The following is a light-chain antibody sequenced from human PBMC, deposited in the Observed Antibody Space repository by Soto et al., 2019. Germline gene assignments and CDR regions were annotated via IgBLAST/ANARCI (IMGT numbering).Light chain of an antibody. J-gene: IGLJ3*02. CDR1: SSNIGAGYD. CDR2: GNS. CDR3: QSYDSSLSAL. Sequence: QSVLTQPPSVSGAPGQRVTISGTGSSSNIGAGYDVHWYQQLPGTAPKLLIYGNSNLPSGVPDRFSGSKAGTSASLTITGLQAEDEADYYCQSYDSSLSALFGGGTKLTVL. V-gene: IGLV1-40*01.